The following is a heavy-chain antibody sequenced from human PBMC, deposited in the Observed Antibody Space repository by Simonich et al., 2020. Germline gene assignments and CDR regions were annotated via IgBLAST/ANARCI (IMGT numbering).Heavy chain of an antibody. D-gene: IGHD6-13*01. V-gene: IGHV3-9*01. CDR2: ISWKSGSI. Sequence: EVQLVESGGGLVQPGRSLRLSCAASGFTFDDFAMHWVRQAPGKGLGCVSGISWKSGSIGYADSVKGRFTICRDNAKNSLYLQMNSLRAEDTALYYCAKDVAAAGTEYFQHWGQGTLVTVSS. CDR1: GFTFDDFA. J-gene: IGHJ1*01. CDR3: AKDVAAAGTEYFQH.